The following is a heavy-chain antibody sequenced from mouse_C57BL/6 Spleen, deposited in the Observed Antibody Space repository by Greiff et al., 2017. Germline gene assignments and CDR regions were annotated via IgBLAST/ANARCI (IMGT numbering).Heavy chain of an antibody. Sequence: DVKLQESGPGLVKPSQSLSLTCSVTGYSITSGYYWNWIRQFPGNKLEWMGYISYDGSNNYNPSLKNRSSLTRDTSKNQFFLKLNSVTTEDTATYYCASGAIYYDYDGFAYWGQGTLVTVSA. J-gene: IGHJ3*01. D-gene: IGHD2-4*01. CDR2: ISYDGSN. CDR3: ASGAIYYDYDGFAY. V-gene: IGHV3-6*01. CDR1: GYSITSGYY.